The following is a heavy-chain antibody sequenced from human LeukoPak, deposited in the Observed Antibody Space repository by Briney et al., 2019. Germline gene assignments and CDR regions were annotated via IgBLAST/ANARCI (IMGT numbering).Heavy chain of an antibody. CDR1: GFTYSSYS. V-gene: IGHV3-21*01. D-gene: IGHD6-6*01. J-gene: IGHJ4*02. CDR2: ISSSSSYI. Sequence: GGSLRLSCAASGFTYSSYSMNWVRQAPGKGLEWVSSISSSSSYIYYADSLKCRFTISRDNAKNSLYLQMNSLRAEDTAVYYCARCRVTHSSSSELDYWGQGTLVTVSS. CDR3: ARCRVTHSSSSELDY.